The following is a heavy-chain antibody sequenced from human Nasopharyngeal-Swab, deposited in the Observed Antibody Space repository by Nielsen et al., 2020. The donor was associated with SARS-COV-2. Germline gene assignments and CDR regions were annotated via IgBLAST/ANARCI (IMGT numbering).Heavy chain of an antibody. CDR2: IGSSGSTI. CDR3: ARGAIFGVVIDWFDP. Sequence: LKISCAASGFTFSDYYMSWIRQAPGKGLEWVSYIGSSGSTIYYADSVKGRFTISRDNAKNSLYLQMNSLRAEDTAVYYCARGAIFGVVIDWFDPWGQGTLVTVSS. D-gene: IGHD3-3*01. CDR1: GFTFSDYY. V-gene: IGHV3-11*04. J-gene: IGHJ5*02.